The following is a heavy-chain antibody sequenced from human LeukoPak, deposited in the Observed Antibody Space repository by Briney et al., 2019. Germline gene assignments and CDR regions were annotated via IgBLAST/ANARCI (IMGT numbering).Heavy chain of an antibody. CDR2: IWYDGSNK. J-gene: IGHJ4*02. CDR3: AREKSSAFDY. D-gene: IGHD3-22*01. Sequence: GGSLRLSCAACGFTFSSYGMHLVRQAPGKGLEWVAVIWYDGSNKYYADSVKGRFTISRDNSKNTLYLQMNSLRAEDTAVYYCAREKSSAFDYWGQGTLVTVSS. V-gene: IGHV3-33*01. CDR1: GFTFSSYG.